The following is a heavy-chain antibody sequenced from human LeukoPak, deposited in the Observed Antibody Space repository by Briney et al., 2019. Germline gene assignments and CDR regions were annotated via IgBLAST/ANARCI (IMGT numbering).Heavy chain of an antibody. CDR3: ATDSYGSNSYFDY. Sequence: GESLKISCKGSGYSFTSYWIGWVRQMPGKGLEWMGIIYPGDSDTRYSPSFQGQVTISADKSISTAYLQWSSLKASDTTMYYCATDSYGSNSYFDYWGQGTLVTVSS. J-gene: IGHJ4*02. CDR1: GYSFTSYW. CDR2: IYPGDSDT. V-gene: IGHV5-51*01. D-gene: IGHD5-18*01.